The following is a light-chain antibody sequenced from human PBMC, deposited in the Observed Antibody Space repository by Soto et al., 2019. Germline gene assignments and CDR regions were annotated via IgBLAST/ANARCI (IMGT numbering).Light chain of an antibody. CDR2: EVS. CDR1: SSDVGAYKY. CDR3: TPYVGSNIRG. J-gene: IGLJ2*01. V-gene: IGLV2-8*01. Sequence: QSALTQPPSASGSPGQSVTISCTGTSSDVGAYKYVSWYQQYPGKAPKLMIYEVSKRPSGVPDRFSGSKSGNTASLTVSGLQAENEADYYCTPYVGSNIRGFGGGTKLTVL.